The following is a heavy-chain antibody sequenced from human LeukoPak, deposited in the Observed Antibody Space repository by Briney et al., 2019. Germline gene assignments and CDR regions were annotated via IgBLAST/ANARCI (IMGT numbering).Heavy chain of an antibody. CDR2: ISSSGSTI. CDR1: GFTFSSYE. CDR3: ARASDILTGSSIDY. J-gene: IGHJ4*02. D-gene: IGHD3-9*01. Sequence: PGGSLRLSCAASGFTFSSYEMNWVRQAPGKGLEWVSYISSSGSTIYYADSVKGRLTISRDNAKNSLYLQMNSLRAEDTAVYYCARASDILTGSSIDYWGQGTLVTVSS. V-gene: IGHV3-48*03.